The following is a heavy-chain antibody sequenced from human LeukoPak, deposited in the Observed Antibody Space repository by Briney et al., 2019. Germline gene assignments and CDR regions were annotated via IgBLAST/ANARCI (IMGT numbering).Heavy chain of an antibody. J-gene: IGHJ4*02. V-gene: IGHV4-59*01. CDR1: GGSISSYY. CDR3: ARVMTTVTTFPEYFDY. CDR2: IYYSGST. D-gene: IGHD4-17*01. Sequence: PSETLSLTFTVSGGSISSYYWSWIRQPPGKGLEWIGYIYYSGSTNYNPSLKSRVTISVDTSKNQFSLKLSSVTAADTAVYYCARVMTTVTTFPEYFDYWGQGTLVTVSS.